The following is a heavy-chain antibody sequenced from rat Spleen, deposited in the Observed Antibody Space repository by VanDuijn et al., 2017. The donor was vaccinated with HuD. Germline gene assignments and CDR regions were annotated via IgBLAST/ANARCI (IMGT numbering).Heavy chain of an antibody. CDR3: ATSEGVHYYLPFAY. D-gene: IGHD1-1*01. CDR1: GYSITSSLR. V-gene: IGHV3-3*01. CDR2: INSAGST. Sequence: EVQLQESGPGLVKPSQSLSLTCSVLGYSITSSLRWNWIRKFPGTKLEWMGYINSAGSTVYNPSLKSRISITRDTTKNQFFLQVNSVSTEDTATYYCATSEGVHYYLPFAYWGQGTLVTVSS. J-gene: IGHJ3*01.